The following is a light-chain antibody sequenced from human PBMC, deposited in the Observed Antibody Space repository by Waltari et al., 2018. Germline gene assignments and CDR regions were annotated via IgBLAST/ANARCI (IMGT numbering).Light chain of an antibody. V-gene: IGLV1-40*01. CDR3: QSWESGLGAFV. J-gene: IGLJ1*01. CDR2: GNS. Sequence: QSVLTQTPSAPGAPGQRVTIPCTGSSSDIGAGFDVQWYHQLPRTAHKLLISGNSDRPSGPPGRFSASRSGTSASLDITGLRAEGEADYYCQSWESGLGAFVFGTGTKVTVL. CDR1: SSDIGAGFD.